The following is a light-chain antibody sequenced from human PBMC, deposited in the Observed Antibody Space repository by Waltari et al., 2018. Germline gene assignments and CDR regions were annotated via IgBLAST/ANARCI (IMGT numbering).Light chain of an antibody. CDR3: STWDYSLSAQV. V-gene: IGLV1-36*01. CDR1: SNNVGSYA. J-gene: IGLJ2*01. CDR2: GK. Sequence: QSALTQEASVSGTVGQKVTLSCTGNSNNVGSYAVGWYQQISHGAPKTGMVGKSLPSGFPDRFSGSKSGTTASPTTSGLQPEDEADYYCSTWDYSLSAQVFGGGTKLTVL.